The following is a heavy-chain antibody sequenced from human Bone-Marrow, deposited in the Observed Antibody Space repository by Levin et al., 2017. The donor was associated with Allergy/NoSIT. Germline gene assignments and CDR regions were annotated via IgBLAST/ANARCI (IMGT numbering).Heavy chain of an antibody. V-gene: IGHV4-30-2*01. Sequence: SETLSLTCAVSGGSISSGGYSWSWIRQPPGKGLEWIGYIYHGGSTYYNPSLKSRVTISMDRSKNHFSLNLTSVTAADTAVYFCAKSLWFGAYFDYWGQGTLVTVSS. J-gene: IGHJ4*02. CDR3: AKSLWFGAYFDY. D-gene: IGHD3-10*01. CDR1: GGSISSGGYS. CDR2: IYHGGST.